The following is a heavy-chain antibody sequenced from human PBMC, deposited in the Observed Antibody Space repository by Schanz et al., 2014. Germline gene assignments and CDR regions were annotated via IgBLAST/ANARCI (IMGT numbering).Heavy chain of an antibody. CDR1: GYTFTSHG. CDR2: IYLSDGST. D-gene: IGHD6-13*01. CDR3: ASSGAGYSSSWDFDY. V-gene: IGHV1-46*01. Sequence: QVQLVQSGAEVKKPGASVKVSCKASGYTFTSHGISWVRQAPGQGLEWMGRIYLSDGSTRYAQKFQGRVTVTRDTSTTTVYMDLSSLRSEDTAVYYCASSGAGYSSSWDFDYWGQGTLVTVSS. J-gene: IGHJ4*02.